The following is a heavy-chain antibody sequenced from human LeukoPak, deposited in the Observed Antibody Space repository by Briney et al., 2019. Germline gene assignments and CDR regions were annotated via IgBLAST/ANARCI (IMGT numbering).Heavy chain of an antibody. J-gene: IGHJ6*03. D-gene: IGHD2-15*01. Sequence: ASVKVSCKASGGTFSSYAISWVRQAPGQGLEWMGGIIPIFGTANYAQKFQGRVTITTDESTSTAYMELSSLRSEDTAVDYCASLTACSGGSCYPYYYYMDVWGKGTTVTVSS. CDR2: IIPIFGTA. CDR3: ASLTACSGGSCYPYYYYMDV. V-gene: IGHV1-69*05. CDR1: GGTFSSYA.